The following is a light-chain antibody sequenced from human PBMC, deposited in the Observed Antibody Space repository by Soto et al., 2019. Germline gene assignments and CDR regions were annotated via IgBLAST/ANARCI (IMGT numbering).Light chain of an antibody. CDR1: QSVDSNY. Sequence: EIVLTQSPDTLSLSPGERATLSCRASQSVDSNYLAWYQQKPGQAPRVLIYDASIRATGIPDRFSGSGSGTDFTLTISRLEPEDSAVYYCQQYDSSTLTLGGGTKV. CDR3: QQYDSSTLT. J-gene: IGKJ4*01. V-gene: IGKV3-20*01. CDR2: DAS.